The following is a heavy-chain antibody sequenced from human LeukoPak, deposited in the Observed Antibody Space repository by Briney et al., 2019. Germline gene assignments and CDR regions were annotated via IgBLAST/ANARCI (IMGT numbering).Heavy chain of an antibody. CDR3: ARDYSSSCQP. J-gene: IGHJ5*02. CDR1: GFTFSSYA. V-gene: IGHV3-30*01. CDR2: ISYDGSNK. D-gene: IGHD6-13*01. Sequence: GGSLRLSCAASGFTFSSYAMHWVRQAPGKGLEWVAVISYDGSNKYYADSVKGRFTISRDNSKNTLYLQMNRLRAEDTAVYYCARDYSSSCQPWGQGTLVTVSS.